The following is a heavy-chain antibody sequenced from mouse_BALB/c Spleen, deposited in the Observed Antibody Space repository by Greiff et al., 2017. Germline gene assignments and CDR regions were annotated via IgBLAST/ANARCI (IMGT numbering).Heavy chain of an antibody. D-gene: IGHD1-1*01. V-gene: IGHV1-39*01. CDR2: IDPYYGGT. J-gene: IGHJ4*01. CDR1: GYSFTGYN. Sequence: EVQLQQPGPELENPGASVKISCKASGYSFTGYNMNWVKQSNGKSLEWIGNIDPYYGGTSYNQKFKGKATLTVDKSSSTAYMQLKSLTSEDSAVYYCARGTTVVALYYYAMDYWGQGTSVTVSS. CDR3: ARGTTVVALYYYAMDY.